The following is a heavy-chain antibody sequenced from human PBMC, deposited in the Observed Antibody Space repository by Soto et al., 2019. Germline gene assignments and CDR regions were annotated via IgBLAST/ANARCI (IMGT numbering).Heavy chain of an antibody. Sequence: SETLSLTCTVSGGSISSYYWSWIRQPPGKGLEWIGYIYYSGSTNYNPSLKSRVTISVDTSKNQLSLTLSSVTAADTAVYYCASYGSGSYLAYWGKGTLVPVSS. CDR1: GGSISSYY. D-gene: IGHD3-10*01. CDR2: IYYSGST. V-gene: IGHV4-59*01. J-gene: IGHJ4*02. CDR3: ASYGSGSYLAY.